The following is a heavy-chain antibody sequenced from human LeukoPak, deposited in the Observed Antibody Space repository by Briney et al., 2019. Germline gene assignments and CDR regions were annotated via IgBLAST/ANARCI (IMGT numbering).Heavy chain of an antibody. V-gene: IGHV3-30-3*01. CDR3: ARVLQGINYYDSSGPLDY. D-gene: IGHD3-22*01. CDR1: GFTFSSYA. Sequence: GGSLRLSCAASGFTFSSYAMHWVRQAPGKGLEWVAVISYDGSNKYYADSVKGRFTISRDNSKNTLYLQMNSLRAEDTAVYYCARVLQGINYYDSSGPLDYWGQGTLVTVSS. J-gene: IGHJ4*02. CDR2: ISYDGSNK.